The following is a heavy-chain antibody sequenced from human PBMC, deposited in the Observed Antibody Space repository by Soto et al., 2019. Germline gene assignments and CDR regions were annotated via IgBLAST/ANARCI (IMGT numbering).Heavy chain of an antibody. CDR3: AREGGGGWFDP. Sequence: QVQLQESGPGLVKPSQTLSLTCTVSGGSISSGGYYWSWIRQHPGKGLEWIGYIYYSGSTYYNPSLKGRVTISVDTSKNQCALKLSSVTAADTAVYYCAREGGGGWFDPWGQEPWSPSPQ. D-gene: IGHD3-16*01. CDR1: GGSISSGGYY. CDR2: IYYSGST. J-gene: IGHJ5*02. V-gene: IGHV4-31*03.